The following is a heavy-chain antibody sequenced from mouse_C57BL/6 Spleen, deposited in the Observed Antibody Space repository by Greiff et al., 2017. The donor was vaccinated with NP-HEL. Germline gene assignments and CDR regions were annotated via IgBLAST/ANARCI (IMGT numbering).Heavy chain of an antibody. Sequence: EVQLQQSGPELVKPGASVKISCKASGYTFTDYYMNWVKQSHGKSLEWIGDINPNNGGTSYNQKFKGKATLTLDKSSSTAYMELRSLTSEDSAVYYCARGRDWYFDVWGTGTTVTVSS. J-gene: IGHJ1*03. V-gene: IGHV1-26*01. CDR1: GYTFTDYY. CDR2: INPNNGGT. CDR3: ARGRDWYFDV.